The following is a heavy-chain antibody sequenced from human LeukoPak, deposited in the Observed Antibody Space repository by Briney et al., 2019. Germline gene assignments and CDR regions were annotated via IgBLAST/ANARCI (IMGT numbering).Heavy chain of an antibody. CDR2: ISAYNGNT. J-gene: IGHJ6*03. D-gene: IGHD2-2*02. V-gene: IGHV1-18*01. CDR3: ARNDRVVPAAITHYYYYYMDV. CDR1: GYTFTSYG. Sequence: ASVKVSCKASGYTFTSYGISWVRQAPGQGLEWMGWISAYNGNTNYAQKFQGRVTITADESTSTAYMELSSLRSEDTAVYYCARNDRVVPAAITHYYYYYMDVWGKGTTVTVSS.